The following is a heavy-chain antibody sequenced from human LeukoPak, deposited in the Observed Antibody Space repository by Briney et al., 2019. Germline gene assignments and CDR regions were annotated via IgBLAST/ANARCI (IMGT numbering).Heavy chain of an antibody. V-gene: IGHV1-2*02. D-gene: IGHD3-22*01. Sequence: ASVKVSCKASGYTFTGYYMHWVRQAPGQVLVWMGWINPNSGGTNYAQKFQGRVTMTRDTSISTAYMELSRLRSDDTAVYYCASSWDYDSSGYSPDYWGQGTLVTVSS. CDR1: GYTFTGYY. J-gene: IGHJ4*02. CDR3: ASSWDYDSSGYSPDY. CDR2: INPNSGGT.